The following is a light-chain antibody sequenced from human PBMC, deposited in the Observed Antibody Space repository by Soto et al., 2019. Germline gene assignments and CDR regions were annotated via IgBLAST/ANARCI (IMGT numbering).Light chain of an antibody. J-gene: IGLJ1*01. CDR3: SSYSCGNPLGV. Sequence: QSVLTQPPSASGSPGQSVTVSCTGTSNDVGRYNYVSWYQQHPGTVPKLIIYEVTKRPAGVPNRFSGSKSGNTVSLTVSGLQAEDDADYYCSSYSCGNPLGVFGTGTKLTFL. V-gene: IGLV2-8*01. CDR1: SNDVGRYNY. CDR2: EVT.